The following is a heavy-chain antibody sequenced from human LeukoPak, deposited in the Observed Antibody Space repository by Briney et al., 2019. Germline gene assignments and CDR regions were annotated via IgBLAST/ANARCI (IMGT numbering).Heavy chain of an antibody. CDR3: ARDLGKFDSWSTFDY. V-gene: IGHV1-18*01. J-gene: IGHJ4*02. Sequence: ASVKVSCKASGYTFTNYGVTWVRQAPGQGLEWMGWISAYNDNTHYAQKFQGRVTMTTDTSTNTAYMELRSLRSDDTAVYYCARDLGKFDSWSTFDYWGQGTLVTVSS. D-gene: IGHD1-26*01. CDR1: GYTFTNYG. CDR2: ISAYNDNT.